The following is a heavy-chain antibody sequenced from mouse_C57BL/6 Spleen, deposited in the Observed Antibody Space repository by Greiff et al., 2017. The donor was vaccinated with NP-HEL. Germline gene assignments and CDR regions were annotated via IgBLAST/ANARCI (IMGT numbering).Heavy chain of an antibody. Sequence: EVQLVESGPGLVKPSQSLSLTCSVTGYSITSGYYWNWIRQFPGNKLEWMGYISYDGSNNYNPSLKNRISITRDTSKNQFFLKLNSVTTEDTATYYCARAVYPYYFDYWGQGTTLTVSS. CDR2: ISYDGSN. V-gene: IGHV3-6*01. J-gene: IGHJ2*01. CDR1: GYSITSGYY. CDR3: ARAVYPYYFDY. D-gene: IGHD2-3*01.